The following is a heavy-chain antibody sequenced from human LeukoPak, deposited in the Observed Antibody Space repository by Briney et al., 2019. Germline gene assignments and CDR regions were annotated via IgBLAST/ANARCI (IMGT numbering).Heavy chain of an antibody. V-gene: IGHV1-2*02. D-gene: IGHD3-16*01. CDR3: ARGSSYDYVWGSLYYFDY. CDR1: GYTFTGYY. Sequence: ASVKVSCKASGYTFTGYYMHWVRQAPGQGLEWMGWINPNSGGTNYAQKFQGRVTMTRDTSISTAYMELSRLRSDDTAVYYCARGSSYDYVWGSLYYFDYWGQRTLVTVSS. J-gene: IGHJ4*02. CDR2: INPNSGGT.